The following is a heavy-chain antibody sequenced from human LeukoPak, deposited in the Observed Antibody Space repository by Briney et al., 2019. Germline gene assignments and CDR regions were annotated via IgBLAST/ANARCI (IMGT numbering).Heavy chain of an antibody. CDR1: GVSVSSSSYY. V-gene: IGHV4-61*01. D-gene: IGHD4-23*01. CDR2: IYYSGST. CDR3: ARDDGGNPLGPFDY. J-gene: IGHJ4*02. Sequence: SETLSLTCTVSGVSVSSSSYYWSWIRQPPGKGLEWIGYIYYSGSTNYNPSLKSRVTISVDTSKNQFSLKLSSVTAADTAVYYCARDDGGNPLGPFDYWGQGTLVTVSS.